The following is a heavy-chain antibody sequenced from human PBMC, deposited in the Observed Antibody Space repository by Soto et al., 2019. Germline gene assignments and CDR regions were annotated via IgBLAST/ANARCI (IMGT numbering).Heavy chain of an antibody. Sequence: QVQLVQSGAEVKKPGSSVKVSCTASGGTFSSYAISWVRQAPGQGLEWMGGIIPIFGTANYAQKFQGRVTITADESTSTAYMELSSLRAEDTAVYYCARDLWTTSGLGYWGQGTLVTVSS. V-gene: IGHV1-69*01. D-gene: IGHD6-25*01. J-gene: IGHJ4*02. CDR2: IIPIFGTA. CDR1: GGTFSSYA. CDR3: ARDLWTTSGLGY.